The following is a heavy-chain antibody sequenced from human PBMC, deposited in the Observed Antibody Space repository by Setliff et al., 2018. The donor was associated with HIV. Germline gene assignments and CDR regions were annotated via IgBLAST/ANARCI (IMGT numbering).Heavy chain of an antibody. V-gene: IGHV3-23*01. Sequence: GGSLRLSCAASGFTFSNYAMGWVRQGPGKGLEWVSTVGAVGSPTHYAESVRGRFTISKDNSKSTLSLQMNSLGEEDTAVYFCAKVFAFGIDGFDIWGQGTMVTVSS. D-gene: IGHD3-10*01. J-gene: IGHJ3*02. CDR1: GFTFSNYA. CDR2: VGAVGSPT. CDR3: AKVFAFGIDGFDI.